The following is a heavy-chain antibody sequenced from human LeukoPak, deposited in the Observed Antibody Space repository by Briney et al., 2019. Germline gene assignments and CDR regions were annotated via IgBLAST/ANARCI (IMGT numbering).Heavy chain of an antibody. CDR3: ARDLYRDSLPVSWFDP. D-gene: IGHD4-11*01. J-gene: IGHJ5*02. CDR1: GYTFTGYY. Sequence: ASVKVSCKASGYTFTGYYMHWVRQAPGQGLEWMGWTNPNSGGTNYAQKFQGRVTMTRDTSISTAYMELSRLRSDDTAVYYCARDLYRDSLPVSWFDPWGQGTLVTVSS. CDR2: TNPNSGGT. V-gene: IGHV1-2*02.